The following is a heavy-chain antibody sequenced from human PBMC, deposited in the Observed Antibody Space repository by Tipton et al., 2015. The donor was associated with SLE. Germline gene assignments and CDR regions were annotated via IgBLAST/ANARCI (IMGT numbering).Heavy chain of an antibody. J-gene: IGHJ4*02. Sequence: SLRLSCVVSGFTLSDYWMHWVRQAPGKGLEWVSGISGTGGSIYYADSVKGRFTISRDNSKNTLYLQMNALRAEDTAVYYCAKAIAVAGPFDFWGQGTLVTVSS. V-gene: IGHV3-23*01. CDR2: ISGTGGSI. CDR3: AKAIAVAGPFDF. D-gene: IGHD6-19*01. CDR1: GFTLSDYW.